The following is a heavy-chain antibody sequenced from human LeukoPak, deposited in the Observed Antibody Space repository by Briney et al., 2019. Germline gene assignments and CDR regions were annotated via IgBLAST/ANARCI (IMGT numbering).Heavy chain of an antibody. J-gene: IGHJ6*03. CDR2: INPSGST. V-gene: IGHV4-34*01. CDR3: ARGGGNYYMDV. D-gene: IGHD3-16*01. CDR1: GGSFKGYN. Sequence: SETLSLTCAVYGGSFKGYNWGWMRQPPGKGLVWGGEINPSGSTNHTPSLSGRVTISVDTSKNQFSLTLRTLTDADTAVYYCARGGGNYYMDVWGKGTTVTVSS.